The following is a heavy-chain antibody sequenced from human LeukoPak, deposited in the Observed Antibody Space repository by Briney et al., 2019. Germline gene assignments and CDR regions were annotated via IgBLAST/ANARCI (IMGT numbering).Heavy chain of an antibody. D-gene: IGHD2-2*01. CDR3: ARESYCSSTSCPSFDY. J-gene: IGHJ4*02. V-gene: IGHV3-30*03. CDR1: GFRFRSYG. CDR2: ISPDGSDE. Sequence: GRSLRLSCDASGFRFRSYGIHWVRQAPGKGLDWVAGISPDGSDENYADSVKGRFTISRDNSKNTVYLQMNGLRTDDTAVYYCARESYCSSTSCPSFDYWGQGTLVTVSS.